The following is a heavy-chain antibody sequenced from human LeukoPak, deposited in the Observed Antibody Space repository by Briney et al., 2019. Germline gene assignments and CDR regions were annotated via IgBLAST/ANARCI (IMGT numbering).Heavy chain of an antibody. Sequence: SQTLSLTCAISGDSVSSNSAAWNWIRQSPSRGLEWLGRTYYRSKWYNDYAVSVKSRITITPDTSKNQFSLQLNSVTPEDTAVYYCARDRDILRGWLGLYFDYWGQGTLVTVSS. V-gene: IGHV6-1*01. J-gene: IGHJ4*02. CDR1: GDSVSSNSAA. CDR3: ARDRDILRGWLGLYFDY. D-gene: IGHD2-8*01. CDR2: TYYRSKWYN.